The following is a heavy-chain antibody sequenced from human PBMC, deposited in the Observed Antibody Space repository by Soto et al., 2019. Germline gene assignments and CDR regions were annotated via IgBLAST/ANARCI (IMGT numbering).Heavy chain of an antibody. D-gene: IGHD5-12*01. V-gene: IGHV3-30-3*01. J-gene: IGHJ4*02. Sequence: PGGSLRLSCAASGFTFSSYAMHWVRQAPGKGLEWVAVISYDGSNKYYADSVKGRFTISRDNSKNTLYLQMNSLRAEDTAVYYCARDLSGYDFLGYFDYWGQGTLVTVSS. CDR1: GFTFSSYA. CDR3: ARDLSGYDFLGYFDY. CDR2: ISYDGSNK.